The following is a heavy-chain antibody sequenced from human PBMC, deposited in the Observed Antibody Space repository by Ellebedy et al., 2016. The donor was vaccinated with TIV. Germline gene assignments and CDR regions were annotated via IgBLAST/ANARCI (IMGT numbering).Heavy chain of an antibody. CDR1: GYTFTGYY. Sequence: AASVKVSCKASGYTFTGYYMHWVRQAPGQGLEWMGWINPNSSGTNYAQKFQGRVTMTRDTSISTAYMELSRLRSDDTAVYYCARGPTPGYSYGYFDYWGQGTLVTVSS. J-gene: IGHJ4*02. CDR2: INPNSSGT. D-gene: IGHD5-18*01. CDR3: ARGPTPGYSYGYFDY. V-gene: IGHV1-2*02.